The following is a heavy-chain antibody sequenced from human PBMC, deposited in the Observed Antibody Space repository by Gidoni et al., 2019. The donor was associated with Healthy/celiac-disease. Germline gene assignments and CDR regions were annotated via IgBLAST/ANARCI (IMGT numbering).Heavy chain of an antibody. V-gene: IGHV1-69*01. CDR2: IIPIFGTA. Sequence: QVQLVQSGAEVKKPGSSVQVSCKASGGTFSSYAISWVRQAPGQGLEWMGGIIPIFGTANDAQKFQGRVTITADESTSTAYMELSSLRSEDTAVYYCARDLVYGGNYRRGEDYWGQGTLVTVSS. CDR1: GGTFSSYA. CDR3: ARDLVYGGNYRRGEDY. J-gene: IGHJ4*02. D-gene: IGHD4-17*01.